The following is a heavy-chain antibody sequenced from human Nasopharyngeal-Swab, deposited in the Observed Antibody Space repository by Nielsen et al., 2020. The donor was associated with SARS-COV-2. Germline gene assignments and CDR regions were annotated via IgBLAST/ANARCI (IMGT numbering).Heavy chain of an antibody. J-gene: IGHJ4*02. D-gene: IGHD2-15*01. CDR1: GYTFTGYY. V-gene: IGHV1-2*06. CDR2: INPNSGGT. CDR3: ARDLGYIRYCSGGSCYQDY. Sequence: ASVKVSCKASGYTFTGYYMHWVLQAPGQGLEWRGRINPNSGGTNYAQKFQGRVTMTRDTSISTAYMELSRLRSDDTAVYYCARDLGYIRYCSGGSCYQDYWGQGTLVTVSS.